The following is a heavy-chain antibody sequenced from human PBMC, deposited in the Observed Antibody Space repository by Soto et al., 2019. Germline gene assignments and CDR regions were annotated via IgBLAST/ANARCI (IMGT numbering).Heavy chain of an antibody. CDR3: ARGGNWNYVGAFDI. Sequence: QVPLVQSGPEVNKPGASVKLSCKASGYIFTSYTVTWVRQAPGQGLEWMGWVSAYTGETQYAQRFHGTVTMTTNTSTSTAYMEMRSLKSDDTAVYYCARGGNWNYVGAFDIWGQGTMVTVSS. CDR1: GYIFTSYT. J-gene: IGHJ3*02. V-gene: IGHV1-18*04. CDR2: VSAYTGET. D-gene: IGHD1-7*01.